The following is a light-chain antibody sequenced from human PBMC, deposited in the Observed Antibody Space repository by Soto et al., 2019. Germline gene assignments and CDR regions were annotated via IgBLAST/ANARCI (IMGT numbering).Light chain of an antibody. J-gene: IGKJ1*01. V-gene: IGKV1-5*03. CDR2: EAS. CDR3: LQDNGDSWT. CDR1: QNICTW. Sequence: DIQMTQSPAPLSASVGNRVPLPCRASQNICTWLAWYQQKPGKAPKLLIYEASSLETGVPSRFSGSGSGTEFTLTISSLQPEDFASYYCLQDNGDSWTFGQGTKVDIK.